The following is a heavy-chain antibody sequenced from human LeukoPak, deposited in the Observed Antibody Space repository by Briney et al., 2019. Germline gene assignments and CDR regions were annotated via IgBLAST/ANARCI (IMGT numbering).Heavy chain of an antibody. D-gene: IGHD2-2*01. CDR1: GFTFSSYP. V-gene: IGHV3-23*01. J-gene: IGHJ4*02. CDR2: ISGDGSNT. CDR3: AKYMPPAMQPFFDY. Sequence: GGSLRLSCAASGFTFSSYPMSWVRQAPGKGLEWVSSISGDGSNTYYADSVKGRFTISRDDSKNTLYLQMNSLRAEDTAVYYCAKYMPPAMQPFFDYWGQGTLVTVSS.